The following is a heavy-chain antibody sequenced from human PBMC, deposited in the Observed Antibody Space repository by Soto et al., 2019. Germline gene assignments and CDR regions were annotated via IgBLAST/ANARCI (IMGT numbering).Heavy chain of an antibody. Sequence: PGGHPILSCGASGFTFNIHTMSLLRQAPGKGLEWVSTIVASDDNAYYADSVKGRFTISRDNSQSTLFLQMNGLRAEDTAVYYCAVPKGLRIHYFEHWGQGALVNVSA. J-gene: IGHJ4*02. CDR1: GFTFNIHT. D-gene: IGHD4-17*01. CDR2: IVASDDNA. CDR3: AVPKGLRIHYFEH. V-gene: IGHV3-23*01.